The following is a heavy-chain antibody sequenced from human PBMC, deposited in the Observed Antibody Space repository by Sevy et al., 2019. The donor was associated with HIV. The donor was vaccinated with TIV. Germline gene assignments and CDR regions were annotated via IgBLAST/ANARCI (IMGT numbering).Heavy chain of an antibody. CDR1: GGSISSGDYY. V-gene: IGHV4-30-4*01. D-gene: IGHD6-13*01. CDR2: IYYSGST. CDR3: AREDSSWLDY. J-gene: IGHJ4*02. Sequence: SETLSLTCTVSGGSISSGDYYWSWIRQPPGKGLEWIGYIYYSGSTYYNPSPKSRVTISVDTSKNQFSLKLSSVTAADTAVYYCAREDSSWLDYWGQGTLVTVSS.